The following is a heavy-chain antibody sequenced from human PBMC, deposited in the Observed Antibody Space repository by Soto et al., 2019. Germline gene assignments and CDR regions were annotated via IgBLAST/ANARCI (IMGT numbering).Heavy chain of an antibody. J-gene: IGHJ5*02. Sequence: QLQLQESGPGRVTPSETLSLTCTVSGGSVSSRSYFWAWVRQSPAKGLEWIGSINYRGTTFYIASLKSRATLSIATSKNQFSLRLISVTAADTAVYYCARLVACNGGSCKFDPWGQGTLVTVSS. CDR3: ARLVACNGGSCKFDP. CDR2: INYRGTT. CDR1: GGSVSSRSYF. D-gene: IGHD2-15*01. V-gene: IGHV4-39*01.